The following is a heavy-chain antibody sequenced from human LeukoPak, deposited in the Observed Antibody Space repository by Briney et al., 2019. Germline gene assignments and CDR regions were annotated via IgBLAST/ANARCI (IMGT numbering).Heavy chain of an antibody. CDR3: ARLYEQQLVLGWFDP. J-gene: IGHJ5*02. Sequence: GASVKVSCKTSGYTFTGYYLHWVRQAPGHGLEWMGWISPNTGATKYAEKFQGRVAMTRDTSISTAYMELSRLRSDDTAVYYCARLYEQQLVLGWFDPWGQGTLVTVSS. V-gene: IGHV1-2*02. CDR1: GYTFTGYY. CDR2: ISPNTGAT. D-gene: IGHD6-13*01.